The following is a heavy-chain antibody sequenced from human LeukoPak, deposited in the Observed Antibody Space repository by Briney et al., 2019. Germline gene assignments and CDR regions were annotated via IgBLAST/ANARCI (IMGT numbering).Heavy chain of an antibody. CDR1: GFTFSSYG. Sequence: GGSLRLSCAASGFTFSSYGMHWVRQAPGKGLEWVAVISYDGSNKYYTDSVKGRFTISRDNSKNTLYLQMNSLRAEDTAVYYCARVVGATTRTDYWGQGTLVTVSS. D-gene: IGHD1-26*01. V-gene: IGHV3-30*03. J-gene: IGHJ4*02. CDR3: ARVVGATTRTDY. CDR2: ISYDGSNK.